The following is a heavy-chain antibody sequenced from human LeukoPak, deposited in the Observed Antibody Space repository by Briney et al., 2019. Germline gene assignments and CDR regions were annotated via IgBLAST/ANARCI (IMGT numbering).Heavy chain of an antibody. Sequence: SETLSLTCTVSGGSISSYYWSWIRQPAGKGLEWIGRIYTSGSTNYNPSLKSRVTMSVDTSKNQFSLKLSSVTAADTAVYYCARGGEYYYGSGSYYNVWWFDPWGQGTLVTVSS. CDR1: GGSISSYY. CDR3: ARGGEYYYGSGSYYNVWWFDP. CDR2: IYTSGST. V-gene: IGHV4-4*07. D-gene: IGHD3-10*01. J-gene: IGHJ5*02.